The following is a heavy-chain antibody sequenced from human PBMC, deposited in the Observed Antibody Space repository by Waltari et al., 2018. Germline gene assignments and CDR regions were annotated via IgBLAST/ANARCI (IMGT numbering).Heavy chain of an antibody. CDR1: GDSLTRENFY. CDR3: TRHPEHADYGDYRNWFDP. D-gene: IGHD4-17*01. Sequence: QVQLQESGPALVKPSETLSLTCTVSGDSLTRENFYWGWTRHSPGKGLEWIASIHYSGSTFYSPSLKSRITISVDTSKDQFSLKLKSVTAADTAVYYCTRHPEHADYGDYRNWFDPWGQGTLVTVSS. J-gene: IGHJ5*02. CDR2: IHYSGST. V-gene: IGHV4-39*01.